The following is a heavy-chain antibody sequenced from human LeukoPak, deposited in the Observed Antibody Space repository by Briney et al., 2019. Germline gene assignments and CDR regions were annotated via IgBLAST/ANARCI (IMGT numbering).Heavy chain of an antibody. CDR1: GNTFTGYY. Sequence: GASVKVSCKASGNTFTGYYMHWVRQAPGQGLEWMGWINPNSGGTNYAQKFQGRVTMTRDTSISTAYMELSRLRSDDTAVYYCARDEEDIVVVPAAIEGEDDYWGQGTLVTVSS. CDR2: INPNSGGT. D-gene: IGHD2-2*02. CDR3: ARDEEDIVVVPAAIEGEDDY. J-gene: IGHJ4*02. V-gene: IGHV1-2*02.